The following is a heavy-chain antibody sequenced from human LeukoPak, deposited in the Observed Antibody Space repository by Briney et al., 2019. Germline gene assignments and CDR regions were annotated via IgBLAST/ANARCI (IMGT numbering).Heavy chain of an antibody. CDR1: GGSISSGGYY. CDR2: IYYSGST. Sequence: SETLSLTCTVSGGSISSGGYYWSWIRQHPGKGLEWIGYIYYSGSTNYNPSLKSRVTMSVDTSKNQFSLKLNFVTAADTAVYYCAREYGDFDYWGQGTLVTVSS. J-gene: IGHJ4*02. CDR3: AREYGDFDY. V-gene: IGHV4-61*08. D-gene: IGHD4-17*01.